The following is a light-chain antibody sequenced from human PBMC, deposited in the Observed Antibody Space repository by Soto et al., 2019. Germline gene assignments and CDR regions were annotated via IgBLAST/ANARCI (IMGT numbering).Light chain of an antibody. Sequence: DIQMTQSPSSLSASVGDRVTITCRASQGISTYLNWYQQKPGKAPNLLIYAASSLQSGVPSRFSGSGSGTDFTLTINSLQPEDFATYYCQQSYSAPLTFGPGTKVDV. V-gene: IGKV1-39*01. J-gene: IGKJ3*01. CDR3: QQSYSAPLT. CDR2: AAS. CDR1: QGISTY.